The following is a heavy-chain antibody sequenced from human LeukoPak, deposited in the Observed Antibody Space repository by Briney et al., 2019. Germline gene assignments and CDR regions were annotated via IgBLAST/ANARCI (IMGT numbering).Heavy chain of an antibody. D-gene: IGHD3-16*01. CDR1: GFTFSSFW. V-gene: IGHV3-7*01. J-gene: IGHJ5*02. Sequence: TGGSLRLSCAASGFTFSSFWMSWVCQVPGKGLGWVANIKQDGSEKYYVDSVKGRFTISRDNAKNSLYLQMNSLRAEDTAVYYCARDGGTNWFDPWGQGTLVTVSS. CDR2: IKQDGSEK. CDR3: ARDGGTNWFDP.